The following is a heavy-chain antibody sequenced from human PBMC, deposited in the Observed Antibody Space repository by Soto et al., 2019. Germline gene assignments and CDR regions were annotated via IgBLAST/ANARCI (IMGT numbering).Heavy chain of an antibody. CDR2: IYYSGST. Sequence: PSETLSLTCTVSGGSISSSSYYWGWIRQPPGKGLEWIGNIYYSGSTYYNPSLKSRVTISVDTSKNQFSLKLSSVTAADTAVYYCARSLTPAADVVDNWFDPWGQGTLVTVSS. V-gene: IGHV4-39*07. D-gene: IGHD2-21*01. CDR3: ARSLTPAADVVDNWFDP. CDR1: GGSISSSSYY. J-gene: IGHJ5*02.